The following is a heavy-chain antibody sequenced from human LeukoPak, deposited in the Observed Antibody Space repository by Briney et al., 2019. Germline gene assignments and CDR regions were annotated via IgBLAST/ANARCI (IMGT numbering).Heavy chain of an antibody. D-gene: IGHD6-13*01. J-gene: IGHJ4*02. CDR2: IKQDGSEK. CDR1: GFTFSSYW. CDR3: ARASYSSSWYYFDY. V-gene: IGHV3-7*01. Sequence: PGGSLRLSCAASGFTFSSYWMSWVRQAPGKGLEWVANIKQDGSEKYYVYSVKGRFTISRDNAKNSLYLQMNSLRAEDTAVYYCARASYSSSWYYFDYWGQGTLVTVSS.